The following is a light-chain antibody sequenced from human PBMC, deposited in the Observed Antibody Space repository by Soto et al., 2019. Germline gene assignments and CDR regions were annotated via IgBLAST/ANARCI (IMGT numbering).Light chain of an antibody. CDR1: QSVISNY. Sequence: EIVLTQSPGTLSLSSGERATLSCRASQSVISNYLAWYQQEPGQAPRLLIYGASKRATGIPDRFSGSGSGTDFTLTISRLEPEDFAVYYGQQYAYSPPTFGLGTKVDFK. CDR2: GAS. CDR3: QQYAYSPPT. J-gene: IGKJ1*01. V-gene: IGKV3-20*01.